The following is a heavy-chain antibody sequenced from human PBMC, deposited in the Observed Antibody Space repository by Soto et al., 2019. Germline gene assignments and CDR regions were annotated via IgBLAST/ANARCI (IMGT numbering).Heavy chain of an antibody. CDR3: AGSPIVVVPAAIGGWFDP. J-gene: IGHJ5*02. Sequence: SETLSLTCAVYGGSFSGYYWSWIRQPPGKGLEWIGEINHSGSTNYNPSLKSRVTISVDTSKNQFSLKLSSVTAADTAVYYCAGSPIVVVPAAIGGWFDPWGQGTLVTVSS. CDR2: INHSGST. CDR1: GGSFSGYY. V-gene: IGHV4-34*01. D-gene: IGHD2-2*02.